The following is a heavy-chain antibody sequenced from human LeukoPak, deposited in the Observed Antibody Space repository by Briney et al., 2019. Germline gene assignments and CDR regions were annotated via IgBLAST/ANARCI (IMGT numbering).Heavy chain of an antibody. V-gene: IGHV5-51*01. D-gene: IGHD3-10*01. CDR2: IYPGDSDT. J-gene: IGHJ4*02. CDR1: GYSFSSYL. CDR3: ARSVYYGSGSYFFPIDY. Sequence: GESLKISCKGSGYSFSSYLIGWVRQMPGKGLEWMGIIYPGDSDTRYSPSFEGQVTISADKSISTAYLQWSSLKASDTAMYYCARSVYYGSGSYFFPIDYWGQGTLVTVSS.